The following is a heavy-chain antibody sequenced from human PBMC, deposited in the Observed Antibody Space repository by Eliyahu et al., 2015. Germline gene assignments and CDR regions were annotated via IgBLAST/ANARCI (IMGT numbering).Heavy chain of an antibody. D-gene: IGHD3-22*01. CDR2: ISYDGSNK. CDR3: AKEGSVWLLAPVGMDV. Sequence: GFTFSSYGMHWVRQAPGKGLEWVAVISYDGSNKYYADSVKGRFTISRDNSKNTLYLQMNSLRAEDTAVYYCAKEGSVWLLAPVGMDVWGQGTTVTVSS. J-gene: IGHJ6*02. V-gene: IGHV3-30*18. CDR1: GFTFSSYG.